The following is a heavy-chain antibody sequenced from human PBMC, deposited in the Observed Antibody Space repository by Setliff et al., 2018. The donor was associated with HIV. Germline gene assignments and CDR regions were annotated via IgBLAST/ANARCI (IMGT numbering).Heavy chain of an antibody. Sequence: ASVKVSCKASGYTFTTYDLSWVRQATGQGLEWMGWMNPNSGNTGYAQKFQGRVTMTRNTSISTAYMELSSLRSEDTAVYYCARVRRGSSWTLTTLRTFDYWGQGTLVTVSS. J-gene: IGHJ4*02. V-gene: IGHV1-8*02. D-gene: IGHD4-17*01. CDR3: ARVRRGSSWTLTTLRTFDY. CDR2: MNPNSGNT. CDR1: GYTFTTYD.